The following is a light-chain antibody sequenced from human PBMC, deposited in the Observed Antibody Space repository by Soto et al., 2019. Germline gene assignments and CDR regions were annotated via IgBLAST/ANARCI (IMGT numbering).Light chain of an antibody. Sequence: DIQMTQSPSTLSASVGDRVTITCRASQSISSWLAWYQQKPGKAPKLLIYKASSLESGVPSRFSGSGSGTEFTLTISSLQPDDSAHYYCQQYNSYSPWTFGQGTKVDIK. CDR2: KAS. J-gene: IGKJ1*01. CDR1: QSISSW. CDR3: QQYNSYSPWT. V-gene: IGKV1-5*03.